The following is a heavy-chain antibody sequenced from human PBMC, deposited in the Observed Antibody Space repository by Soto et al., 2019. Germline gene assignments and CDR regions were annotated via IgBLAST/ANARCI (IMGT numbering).Heavy chain of an antibody. CDR3: ARHGMTTVNYWYFDL. Sequence: SETLSLTCTVSGGSISSSSYYWGWIRQPPGKGLEWIGSIYYSGSTYYNPSLKSRVTISVDTSKNQFSLKLSSVTAADTAVYYCARHGMTTVNYWYFDLWGRGTLVTVSS. J-gene: IGHJ2*01. D-gene: IGHD4-17*01. CDR1: GGSISSSSYY. CDR2: IYYSGST. V-gene: IGHV4-39*01.